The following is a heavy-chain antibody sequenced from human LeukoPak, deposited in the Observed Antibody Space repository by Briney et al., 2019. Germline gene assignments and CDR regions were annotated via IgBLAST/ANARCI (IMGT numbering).Heavy chain of an antibody. CDR3: ARDTVAGDMDV. CDR2: IIPIFGTA. J-gene: IGHJ6*02. CDR1: GGTFSSYA. D-gene: IGHD4-23*01. V-gene: IGHV1-69*13. Sequence: ASVNVSCKASGGTFSSYAISWVRQAPRQGLEWMGGIIPIFGTANYAQKFQGRVTITADESTSTAYMELSSLRSEDTAVYYCARDTVAGDMDVWGQGTTVTVSS.